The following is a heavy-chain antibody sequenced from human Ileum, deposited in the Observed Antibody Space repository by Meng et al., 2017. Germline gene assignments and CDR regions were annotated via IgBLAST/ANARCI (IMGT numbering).Heavy chain of an antibody. V-gene: IGHV1-46*01. D-gene: IGHD2-2*01. CDR1: GYTLTRHY. J-gene: IGHJ4*02. CDR3: ARDVVMVPSALYYFDY. Sequence: QVQLVQSGPEVKKPGASVKLSCKASGYTLTRHYMHWVRQAPGQGLEWVGIINPSGGSTSYAQKFQGRVTMTRDTSTSIVYMELSSLRSEDTAVYYCARDVVMVPSALYYFDYWGQGTLVTVSS. CDR2: INPSGGST.